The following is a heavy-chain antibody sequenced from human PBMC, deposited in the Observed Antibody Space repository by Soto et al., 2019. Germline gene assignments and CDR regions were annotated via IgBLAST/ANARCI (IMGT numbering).Heavy chain of an antibody. CDR1: GDSMGSGDYY. V-gene: IGHV4-30-4*01. D-gene: IGHD3-10*01. CDR2: IYYIGTT. J-gene: IGHJ5*02. CDR3: SRGSTYYGFLT. Sequence: QVQLQESGPGLVKPSQTLSLTCTVSGDSMGSGDYYWTWIRQPPGNGLEWIGYIYYIGTTYYNPSLASRVNISIATAENRFSLSLTSVTDADAAVYYCSRGSTYYGFLTWGQGTLVTVSS.